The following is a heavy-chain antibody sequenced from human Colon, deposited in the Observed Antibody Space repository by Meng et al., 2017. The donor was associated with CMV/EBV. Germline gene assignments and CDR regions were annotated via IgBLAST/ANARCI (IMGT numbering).Heavy chain of an antibody. CDR3: ERADSDSSGSSGPDF. Sequence: ASVKVSCKASGYTFTDHYIQWVRQAPGQGLEWMGWINPNSGGTTYEPNFHGRVTLTRDTSLSTVYMEVTRLTSDDTAMYYCERADSDSSGSSGPDFWGHGTMVTVSS. CDR2: INPNSGGT. V-gene: IGHV1-2*02. D-gene: IGHD3-22*01. CDR1: GYTFTDHY. J-gene: IGHJ3*01.